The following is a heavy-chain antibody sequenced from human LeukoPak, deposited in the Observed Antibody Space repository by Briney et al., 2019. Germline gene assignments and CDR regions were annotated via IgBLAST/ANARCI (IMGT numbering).Heavy chain of an antibody. CDR2: IIPILGIA. D-gene: IGHD6-19*01. V-gene: IGHV1-69*04. CDR1: GGTFSSYA. Sequence: SVKVSCKASGGTFSSYAISWVRQAPGQGLEWMGRIIPILGIANYAQKFQGRVTMTRDTSTSTVYMELSSLRSEDTAVYYCARVPTDGVADFDYWGQGTLVTVSS. CDR3: ARVPTDGVADFDY. J-gene: IGHJ4*02.